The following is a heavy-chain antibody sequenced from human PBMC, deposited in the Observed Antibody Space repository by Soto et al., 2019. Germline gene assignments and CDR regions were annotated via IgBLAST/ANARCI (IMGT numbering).Heavy chain of an antibody. CDR1: GFTFSSYS. Sequence: ESGGGLVQPGGSLRLSCAASGFTFSSYSMNWVRQAPGKGLEWVSYISSSSSTIYYADSVKGRFTISRDNAKNSLYLQMNSLRAEDTAVYYCARDGHNWNYVRIDYWGQGTLVTVSS. V-gene: IGHV3-48*01. J-gene: IGHJ4*02. CDR3: ARDGHNWNYVRIDY. CDR2: ISSSSSTI. D-gene: IGHD1-7*01.